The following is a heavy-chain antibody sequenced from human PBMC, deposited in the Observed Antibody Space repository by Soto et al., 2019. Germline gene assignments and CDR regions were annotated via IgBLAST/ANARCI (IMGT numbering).Heavy chain of an antibody. Sequence: GGSLRLSCAASGFTFSSLSMHWVRQAPGKGLEWVAVISDDGNNKYYADSVKGRFTISRDNSRNTLYLQMSSLRAEDTAVYYCAKTIRDGYMAYCGYWGQGTLVTVSS. CDR3: AKTIRDGYMAYCGY. CDR1: GFTFSSLS. D-gene: IGHD5-12*01. V-gene: IGHV3-30*18. J-gene: IGHJ4*02. CDR2: ISDDGNNK.